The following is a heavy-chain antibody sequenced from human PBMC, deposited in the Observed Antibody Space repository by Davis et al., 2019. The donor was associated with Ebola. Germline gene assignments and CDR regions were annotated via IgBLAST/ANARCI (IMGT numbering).Heavy chain of an antibody. D-gene: IGHD3-3*01. Sequence: ASVKVSCKVSGYTLTESSIHWVRQSPGKGLEWMGGFDSEDLETVYAETFQGRVTMTEDTSRDTAYMELSSLRSEDTAVYYCARGGITIFGVVTTGSRWFDPWGQGTLVTVSS. CDR2: FDSEDLET. CDR1: GYTLTESS. J-gene: IGHJ5*02. CDR3: ARGGITIFGVVTTGSRWFDP. V-gene: IGHV1-24*01.